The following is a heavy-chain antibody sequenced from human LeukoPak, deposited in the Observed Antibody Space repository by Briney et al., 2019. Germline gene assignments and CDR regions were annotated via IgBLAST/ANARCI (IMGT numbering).Heavy chain of an antibody. V-gene: IGHV4-59*01. CDR3: ARPGTYSSTNKGNWFDP. CDR2: IYYSGST. Sequence: PSETLSLTCTVSGGSISSYYWSWIQQPPGKGLEWIGYIYYSGSTNYNPSLKSRVTISVDTSKNQFSLKLSSVTAADTAVYYCARPGTYSSTNKGNWFDPWGQGTLVTVSS. D-gene: IGHD6-13*01. J-gene: IGHJ5*02. CDR1: GGSISSYY.